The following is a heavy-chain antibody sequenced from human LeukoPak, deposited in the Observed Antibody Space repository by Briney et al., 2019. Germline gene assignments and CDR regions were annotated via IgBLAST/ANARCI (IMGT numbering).Heavy chain of an antibody. CDR1: GGSFSGYY. J-gene: IGHJ4*02. CDR3: ARGLGGHRLFDY. CDR2: INHSGST. Sequence: SETLSLTCAVYGGSFSGYYWSWIRKPPGKGLEWIGEINHSGSTNYNPSLKSRVTISVDTSKNQFSLKLSSVTAADTAVYYCARGLGGHRLFDYWGQGTLVTVSS. V-gene: IGHV4-34*01.